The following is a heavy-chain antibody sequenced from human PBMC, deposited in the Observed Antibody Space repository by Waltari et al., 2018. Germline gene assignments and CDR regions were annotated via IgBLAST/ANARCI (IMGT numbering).Heavy chain of an antibody. Sequence: QVQLQESGQGLVKPSATLPLTCTVPGRYISSHFWRWTRQPPGKGLEWIGYIYYSGSTNYNPSLKSRVTISVDKSKNQFSLKLSSVTAADTAVYYCAREATPGDYGMDVWGQGTTVTVSS. V-gene: IGHV4-59*11. CDR1: GRYISSHF. CDR2: IYYSGST. D-gene: IGHD5-12*01. CDR3: AREATPGDYGMDV. J-gene: IGHJ6*02.